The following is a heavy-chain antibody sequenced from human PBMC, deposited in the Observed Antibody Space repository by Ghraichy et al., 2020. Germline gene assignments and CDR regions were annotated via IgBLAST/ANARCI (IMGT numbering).Heavy chain of an antibody. Sequence: SQTLSLTCTVSGASINSYSHYWAWLRHPPGGGLEWLGSAHYRGTTYYDPSLDSRVSISLDTSKGQVSLSLKSVTAADTALYFCARAATSAVRFDTWGRGTRVTVSS. V-gene: IGHV4-39*01. J-gene: IGHJ5*02. CDR3: ARAATSAVRFDT. CDR1: GASINSYSHY. D-gene: IGHD6-25*01. CDR2: AHYRGTT.